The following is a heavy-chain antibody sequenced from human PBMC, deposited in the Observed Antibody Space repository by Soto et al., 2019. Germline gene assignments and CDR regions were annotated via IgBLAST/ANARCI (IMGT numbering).Heavy chain of an antibody. V-gene: IGHV3-23*01. CDR3: AKRASGSQFDY. D-gene: IGHD1-26*01. J-gene: IGHJ4*02. Sequence: EVQLLESGGGLVHPGGSLRLSCAASGFTFSSYAMSWVREAPGKGMEWVSVISGSGGSTYYADSVKGRFTISRDNSKNTLYLQMNSLRAEDTAVYCCAKRASGSQFDYWGQGTLVSVSS. CDR2: ISGSGGST. CDR1: GFTFSSYA.